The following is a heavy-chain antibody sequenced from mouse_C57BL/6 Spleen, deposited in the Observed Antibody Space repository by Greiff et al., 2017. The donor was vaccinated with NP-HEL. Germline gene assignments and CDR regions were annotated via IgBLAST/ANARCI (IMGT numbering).Heavy chain of an antibody. D-gene: IGHD2-3*01. CDR1: GYTFTSYW. Sequence: VQLQQPGAELVKPGASVKMSCKASGYTFTSYWITWVKQRPGQGLEWIGDIYPGSGSTNYNEKFKSKATLTVDTSSSTAYMQLSSLTSEDSAVYYCARGALYDGYYAWFAYWGQGTLVTVSA. J-gene: IGHJ3*01. V-gene: IGHV1-55*01. CDR3: ARGALYDGYYAWFAY. CDR2: IYPGSGST.